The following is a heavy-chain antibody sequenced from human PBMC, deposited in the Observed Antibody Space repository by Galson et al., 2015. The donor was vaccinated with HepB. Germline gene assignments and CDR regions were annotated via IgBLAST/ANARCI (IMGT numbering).Heavy chain of an antibody. J-gene: IGHJ4*02. V-gene: IGHV3-49*04. CDR3: TRPYYGSGPTGVDY. CDR1: GFTFGDYA. Sequence: SLRLSCAASGFTFGDYAMSWVRQAPGKGLEWVGFIRSKAYGGTTEYAASVKGRFTISRDDSKSIAYLQMNSLKTEDTAVYYCTRPYYGSGPTGVDYWGQGTLVTVSS. CDR2: IRSKAYGGTT. D-gene: IGHD3-10*01.